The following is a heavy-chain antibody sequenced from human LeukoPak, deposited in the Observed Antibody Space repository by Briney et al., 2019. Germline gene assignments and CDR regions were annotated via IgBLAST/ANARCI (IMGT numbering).Heavy chain of an antibody. CDR1: GFSISSGYY. CDR2: IYHSGST. CDR3: ARAISYYDSSGIFDP. V-gene: IGHV4-38-2*02. Sequence: PSETLSLTCSVSGFSISSGYYWGWIRQPPGKGLEWIGSIYHSGSTSYNPSLKSRATISVDTSKNQFSLKLSSVTAADTAVYYCARAISYYDSSGIFDPWGQGTLVTVSS. D-gene: IGHD3-22*01. J-gene: IGHJ5*02.